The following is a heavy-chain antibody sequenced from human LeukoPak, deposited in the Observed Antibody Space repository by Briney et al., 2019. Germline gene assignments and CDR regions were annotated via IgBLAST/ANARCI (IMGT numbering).Heavy chain of an antibody. CDR2: ISGSGGST. D-gene: IGHD6-13*01. Sequence: GGSLRLSCAASGFTFSSYAMSWVRQAPGKGLEWVSAISGSGGSTYYADSVKGRFTISRDNSENTLYLQMNSLRAEDTAVYYCASRAAAGSDAFDIWGQGTMVTVSS. CDR3: ASRAAAGSDAFDI. J-gene: IGHJ3*02. V-gene: IGHV3-23*01. CDR1: GFTFSSYA.